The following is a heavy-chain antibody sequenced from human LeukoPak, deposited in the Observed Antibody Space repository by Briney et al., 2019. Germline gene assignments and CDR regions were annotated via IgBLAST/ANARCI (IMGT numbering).Heavy chain of an antibody. CDR1: GFTFSSYS. CDR2: ISSSSSYI. V-gene: IGHV3-21*01. CDR3: ARDVGIQLWFIDLVHFDY. D-gene: IGHD5-18*01. Sequence: GGSLRLSCAASGFTFSSYSMNWVRQAPGKGLEWVSSISSSSSYIYYADSVKGRFTISRDNAKNSLYLQMNSLRAEDTAMYYCARDVGIQLWFIDLVHFDYWGQGTLVTVSS. J-gene: IGHJ4*02.